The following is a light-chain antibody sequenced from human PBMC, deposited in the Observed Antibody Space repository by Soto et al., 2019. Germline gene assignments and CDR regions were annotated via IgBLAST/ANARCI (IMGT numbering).Light chain of an antibody. CDR2: GAS. V-gene: IGKV3-20*01. Sequence: IVFTPSSGTLSLSPGERANLSCKASQSVSNNYLAWYQQKPGQAPRLLIYGASNRATGIPDRFSGSGSGTDFTLTINRLEPEDFAVYHCQQYDSSPRTFGQGTKVDIK. CDR1: QSVSNNY. CDR3: QQYDSSPRT. J-gene: IGKJ1*01.